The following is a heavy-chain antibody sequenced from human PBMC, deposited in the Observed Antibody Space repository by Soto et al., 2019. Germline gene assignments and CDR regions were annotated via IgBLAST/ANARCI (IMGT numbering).Heavy chain of an antibody. D-gene: IGHD2-2*01. J-gene: IGHJ6*02. Sequence: SETLSLTCIVSGGSITSYHWSWIRQFPGKGLEWIAYTSYTGNTNYNPSLRSRVTISMDTSRNQFSLKLTSMTAADTAVYYCARQLLGFCSSPSCLNYYYYGMDVWGQGTTVTVSS. CDR2: TSYTGNT. CDR1: GGSITSYH. CDR3: ARQLLGFCSSPSCLNYYYYGMDV. V-gene: IGHV4-59*08.